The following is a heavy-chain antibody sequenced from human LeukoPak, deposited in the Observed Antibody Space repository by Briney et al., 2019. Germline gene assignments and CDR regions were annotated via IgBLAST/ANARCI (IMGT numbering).Heavy chain of an antibody. CDR2: IYYSGST. CDR3: ARSSVAVMFHDY. CDR1: GGSISSYY. V-gene: IGHV4-39*07. D-gene: IGHD3-10*02. Sequence: SETLSLTCTVSGGSISSYYWGWIRQPPGKGLEWIGSIYYSGSTYYNPSLKSRVTISVDTSKNQFSLKLSSVTAADTAVYYCARSSVAVMFHDYWGQGTLVTVSS. J-gene: IGHJ4*02.